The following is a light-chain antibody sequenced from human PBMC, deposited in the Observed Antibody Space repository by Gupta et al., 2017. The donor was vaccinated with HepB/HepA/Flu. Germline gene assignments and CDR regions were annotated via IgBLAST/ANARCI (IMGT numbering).Light chain of an antibody. V-gene: IGKV2-28*01. CDR2: LAY. Sequence: DIVMTQSPLSLPVTPGEPASISCRSSQSLRHSNGYTYLDWYLQKPGQSPQLLIYLAYNRASGVPDRFGGSGSGTDFTLKITRGEAEDVGVYYCVQSLQTPTFGPGTKVDI. CDR1: QSLRHSNGYTY. CDR3: VQSLQTPT. J-gene: IGKJ3*01.